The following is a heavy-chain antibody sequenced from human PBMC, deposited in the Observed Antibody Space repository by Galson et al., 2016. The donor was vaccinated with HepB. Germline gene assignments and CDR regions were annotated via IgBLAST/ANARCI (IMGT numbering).Heavy chain of an antibody. CDR1: GYSFTNYW. J-gene: IGHJ4*02. D-gene: IGHD1-1*01. Sequence: QSGAEVKKPGDSLKISCKGSGYSFTNYWVAWVRQMPGKGLEWMGIIYPADSDTRYSPSFRGQVTFSADKSITTAYLQWSSLKASDTAMYYCARGGVQLELDYWGQGTLVTVST. CDR2: IYPADSDT. V-gene: IGHV5-51*01. CDR3: ARGGVQLELDY.